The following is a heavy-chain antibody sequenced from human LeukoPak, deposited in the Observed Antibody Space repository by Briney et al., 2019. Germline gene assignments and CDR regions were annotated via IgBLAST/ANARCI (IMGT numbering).Heavy chain of an antibody. CDR3: ANQLGDFWSGTDDAFDI. V-gene: IGHV1-2*02. CDR1: GYTFTGYY. D-gene: IGHD3-3*01. J-gene: IGHJ3*02. CDR2: INPNSGGT. Sequence: ASVKVSCKASGYTFTGYYMHWVRQAPGQGLEWMGWINPNSGGTNYAQKFQGRVTMTRDTSISRAYMELSRLRSDDTAVYYCANQLGDFWSGTDDAFDIWGQGTMVTVSS.